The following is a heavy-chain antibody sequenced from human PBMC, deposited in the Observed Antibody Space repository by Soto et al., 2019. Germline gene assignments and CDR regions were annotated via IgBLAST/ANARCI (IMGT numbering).Heavy chain of an antibody. CDR1: GGSINSYY. J-gene: IGHJ4*02. D-gene: IGHD3-10*01. CDR3: ARGPGGFRDFSLDY. CDR2: IYSGGST. Sequence: QVQLQESGPGLVKPSETLSLTCTVSGGSINSYYWSWIRQPAGKGLEWIGRIYSGGSTNYNPSLKSRLTVSVDTSKNQFSLKLTSVTAADTAVYYCARGPGGFRDFSLDYWGQGTLGTVSS. V-gene: IGHV4-4*07.